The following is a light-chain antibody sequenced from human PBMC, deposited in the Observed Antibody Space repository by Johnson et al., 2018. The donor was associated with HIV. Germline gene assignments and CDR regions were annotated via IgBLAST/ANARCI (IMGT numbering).Light chain of an antibody. J-gene: IGLJ1*01. V-gene: IGLV1-51*01. Sequence: QSVLTQPPSVSAAPGQKVTISCSGSSSNIENNYVSWYQQLPGTAPKLLIYDDNRRPSGTPDRFSGSKSGTSATLGITGLQTGDEADYYCGTWDSSLSSYVVGTGTKVTVL. CDR1: SSNIENNY. CDR3: GTWDSSLSSYV. CDR2: DDN.